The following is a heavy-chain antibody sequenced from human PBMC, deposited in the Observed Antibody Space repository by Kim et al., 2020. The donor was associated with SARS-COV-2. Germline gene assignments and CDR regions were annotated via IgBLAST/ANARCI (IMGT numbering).Heavy chain of an antibody. D-gene: IGHD6-13*01. Sequence: NPSIKGRVTLSVDTSKNQFALKMSAVTAADTAVYYCARPSSSWNDSLFAYWRQGTLVTVSS. CDR3: ARPSSSWNDSLFAY. J-gene: IGHJ4*02. V-gene: IGHV4-39*01.